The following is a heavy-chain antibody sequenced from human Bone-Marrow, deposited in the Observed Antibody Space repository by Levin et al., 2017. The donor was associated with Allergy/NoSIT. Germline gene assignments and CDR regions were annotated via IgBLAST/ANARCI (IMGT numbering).Heavy chain of an antibody. CDR1: GYSFTSYW. J-gene: IGHJ6*03. D-gene: IGHD2-2*01. CDR2: IYPGDSDT. CDR3: AICYSTSCYSTYYYYMDV. Sequence: GGSLRLSCKGSGYSFTSYWIGWVRQMPGKGLEWMGIIYPGDSDTRYSPSFQGQVTISADKSISTAYLQWSSLKASDTAMYYCAICYSTSCYSTYYYYMDVWGKGTTVTVSS. V-gene: IGHV5-51*01.